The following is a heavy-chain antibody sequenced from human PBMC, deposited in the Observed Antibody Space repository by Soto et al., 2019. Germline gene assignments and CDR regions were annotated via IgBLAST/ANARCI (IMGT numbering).Heavy chain of an antibody. CDR2: INHSGST. J-gene: IGHJ6*02. CDR1: GGSFSGYY. D-gene: IGHD3-10*01. V-gene: IGHV4-34*01. Sequence: NPSETLSLTCAVYGGSFSGYYWSWIRQPPGKGLEWIGEINHSGSTNYNPSLKSRVTISVDTSKNQFSLKLSSVTAADTAVYYCARGATLITMVRGVRTYYYYYGMDVWGQGTTVTVSS. CDR3: ARGATLITMVRGVRTYYYYYGMDV.